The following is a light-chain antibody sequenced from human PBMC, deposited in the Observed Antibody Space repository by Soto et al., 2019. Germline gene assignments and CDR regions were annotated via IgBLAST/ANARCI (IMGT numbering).Light chain of an antibody. CDR1: QNVKTS. CDR2: DAF. Sequence: EKVMTQSPATLSVSPGERATLSCRASQNVKTSLAWYQQKPGQAPRLLIYDAFTRATGIPARFSGSASGTDFTLTISSLQSEDFAVYYCQQYDEWPLTFGGGTKVEFK. CDR3: QQYDEWPLT. J-gene: IGKJ4*01. V-gene: IGKV3-15*01.